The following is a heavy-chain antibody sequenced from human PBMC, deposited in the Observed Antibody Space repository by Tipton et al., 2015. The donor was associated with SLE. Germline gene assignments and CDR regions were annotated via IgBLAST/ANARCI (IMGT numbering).Heavy chain of an antibody. Sequence: TLSLTCSVSGASITRGSYYWTWVRQPAGKGLEWIGHVYTGGATTYNPSLESRVTISLDTSKNHSSLYLTSVTAADTAVYYCARSEGFQLLFQFLEHWGQGTPVTVSS. D-gene: IGHD3-16*02. CDR1: GASITRGSYY. CDR2: VYTGGAT. J-gene: IGHJ1*01. CDR3: ARSEGFQLLFQFLEH. V-gene: IGHV4-61*09.